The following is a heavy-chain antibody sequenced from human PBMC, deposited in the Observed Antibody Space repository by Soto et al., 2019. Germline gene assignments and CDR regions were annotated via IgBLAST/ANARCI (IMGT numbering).Heavy chain of an antibody. Sequence: QVQLVESGGGVVQPGRSLRLSCAASGFTFNNYGMHWVRQAPGKGLEWVATISNDGSDKYYADSVRGRLTTSRDNSKNTVYLQMIRLRAEETAVYYCAKDQGIAASHGIDWGQGTMVTVSS. V-gene: IGHV3-30*18. CDR3: AKDQGIAASHGID. J-gene: IGHJ3*01. CDR2: ISNDGSDK. CDR1: GFTFNNYG. D-gene: IGHD6-13*01.